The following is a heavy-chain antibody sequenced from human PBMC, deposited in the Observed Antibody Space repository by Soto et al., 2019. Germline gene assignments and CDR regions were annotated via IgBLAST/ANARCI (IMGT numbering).Heavy chain of an antibody. CDR3: ARTGSSSWYWFDP. CDR2: IIPMFDTP. V-gene: IGHV1-69*05. CDR1: GGTFSSDS. D-gene: IGHD6-13*01. J-gene: IGHJ5*02. Sequence: SVKVCCKASGGTFSSDSFSWARHAPGKGLEWMGGIIPMFDTPIYAQKFQGRVTITRDTSASTAYMELSSLRSEDTAVYYCARTGSSSWYWFDPWGQGTLVTVSS.